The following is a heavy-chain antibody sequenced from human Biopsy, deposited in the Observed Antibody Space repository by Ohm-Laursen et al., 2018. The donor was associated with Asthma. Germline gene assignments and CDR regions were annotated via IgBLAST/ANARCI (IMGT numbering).Heavy chain of an antibody. Sequence: SLRLSCSAPGFMFRSFGMHWVRQAPGKGLEWVAVISYDGNHKFYEDSVKGRFTISRDNSKNTLYLQMNSLRIEDTAVYYCAKRRGYSGHDNDYWGQGTLVIVSS. CDR1: GFMFRSFG. CDR2: ISYDGNHK. V-gene: IGHV3-30*18. J-gene: IGHJ4*02. CDR3: AKRRGYSGHDNDY. D-gene: IGHD5-12*01.